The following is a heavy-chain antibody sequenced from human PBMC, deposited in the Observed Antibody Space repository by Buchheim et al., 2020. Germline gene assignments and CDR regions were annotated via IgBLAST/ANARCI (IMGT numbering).Heavy chain of an antibody. CDR1: GFTFSSYA. CDR2: ISYDGSNK. CDR3: ARDRTADWLHLGYY. Sequence: QVQLVESGGGVVQPGRSLRLSCAASGFTFSSYAMHWVRQAPGKGLEWVAVISYDGSNKYYADSVKGRFTISRDNSKNTLYLQMNSLRAEDTAVYYCARDRTADWLHLGYYWGQGTL. D-gene: IGHD3/OR15-3a*01. V-gene: IGHV3-30*04. J-gene: IGHJ4*02.